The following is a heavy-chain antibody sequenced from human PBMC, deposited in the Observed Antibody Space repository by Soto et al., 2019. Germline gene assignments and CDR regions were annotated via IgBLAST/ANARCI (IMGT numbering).Heavy chain of an antibody. CDR2: INHSGST. V-gene: IGHV4-34*01. D-gene: IGHD2-2*01. J-gene: IGHJ6*03. CDR3: ARAPYCSSTSCYRYYYYMDV. CDR1: GVSFSGYY. Sequence: SETLSLTCAVYGVSFSGYYWIWLRQPPGKGLEWIGEINHSGSTNYNPSLKSRVTISVDTSKNQFSLKLSSVTAADTAVYYCARAPYCSSTSCYRYYYYMDVWGKGTTVTVSS.